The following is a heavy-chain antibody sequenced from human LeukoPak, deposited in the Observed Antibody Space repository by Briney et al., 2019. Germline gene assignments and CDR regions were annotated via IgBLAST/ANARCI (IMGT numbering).Heavy chain of an antibody. Sequence: SVKVSCKASGGTFGSYTISWVRQDAGQGHEWLGRIIPILGKANYDQKFQGRVTISADNYTSTDYMEVSSLRSEDTAVYYCARDPSDSSSWIKGYFQHWGQGTLVTVTS. D-gene: IGHD6-13*01. V-gene: IGHV1-69*08. CDR2: IIPILGKA. J-gene: IGHJ1*01. CDR1: GGTFGSYT. CDR3: ARDPSDSSSWIKGYFQH.